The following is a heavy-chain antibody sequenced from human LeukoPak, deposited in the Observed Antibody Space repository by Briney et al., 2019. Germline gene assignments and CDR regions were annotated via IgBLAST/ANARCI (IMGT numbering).Heavy chain of an antibody. CDR2: ISGSGGST. J-gene: IGHJ4*02. CDR1: GFTFSSYA. D-gene: IGHD2-15*01. V-gene: IGHV3-23*01. Sequence: GGSLRLSCAASGFTFSSYAMSWVRQAPGKGLEWVSAISGSGGSTYYADSVKSRFTISRDNSKNTLYLQMNSLRAEDTAVYYCAKGALGYCSGGSCRGGDYWGQGTLVTVSS. CDR3: AKGALGYCSGGSCRGGDY.